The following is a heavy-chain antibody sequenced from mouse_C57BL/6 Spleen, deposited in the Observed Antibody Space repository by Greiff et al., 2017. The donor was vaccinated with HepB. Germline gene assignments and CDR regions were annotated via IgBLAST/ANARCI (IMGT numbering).Heavy chain of an antibody. J-gene: IGHJ2*01. V-gene: IGHV5-12*01. CDR1: GFTFSDYY. D-gene: IGHD2-4*01. CDR3: AGHGDCDVHLDY. Sequence: EVKLVESGGGLVQPGGSLKLSCAASGFTFSDYYMYWVRQTPEKRLEWVAYISNGGGSTYYPDTVKGRFTISRDNAKNTLYLQMSRLKSEDTAMYYCAGHGDCDVHLDYWGQGTTLTVSS. CDR2: ISNGGGST.